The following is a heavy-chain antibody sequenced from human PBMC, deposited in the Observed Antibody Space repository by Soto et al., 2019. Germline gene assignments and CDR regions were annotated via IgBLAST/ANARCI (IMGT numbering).Heavy chain of an antibody. V-gene: IGHV3-23*01. J-gene: IGHJ6*02. D-gene: IGHD1-26*01. CDR3: AEGELLFSGMDV. Sequence: GGSLRLSCAASGFTFNNYAMTWVRQAPGKGLEWVSAISGGGDTTSYADSVKGRFTISRDNSKNTLYLQMNSLRAEDTAVYYCAEGELLFSGMDVWGQGTTVTVSS. CDR1: GFTFNNYA. CDR2: ISGGGDTT.